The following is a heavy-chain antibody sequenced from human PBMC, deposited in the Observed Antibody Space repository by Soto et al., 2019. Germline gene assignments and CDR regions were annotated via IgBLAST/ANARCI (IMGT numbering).Heavy chain of an antibody. V-gene: IGHV4-59*08. Sequence: QVQLQESGPGLVKPSETLSLTCTVSGGSISSYYWSWIRQPPGKGLEWIGYIYYSGSTNYNPSLKSRVTISVDTSKNQFSLKLSSVTAADTAVYYCARREYYYHAFDIWGQGTMVTVSS. CDR2: IYYSGST. CDR3: ARREYYYHAFDI. J-gene: IGHJ3*02. D-gene: IGHD3-10*01. CDR1: GGSISSYY.